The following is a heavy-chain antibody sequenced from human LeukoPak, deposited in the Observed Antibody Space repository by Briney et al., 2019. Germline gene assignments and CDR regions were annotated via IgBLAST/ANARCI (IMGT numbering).Heavy chain of an antibody. D-gene: IGHD3-22*01. CDR2: ISGSGTTT. V-gene: IGHV3-11*04. CDR3: AIQTTMIVVVPYLDY. J-gene: IGHJ4*02. Sequence: GGSLRLSCAASGLTFSDYYMTWIRQAPGKGLEWVSSISGSGTTTYSADSVRGRFTVSRDNAKNSVFLYMNSLRAEDTAVYYCAIQTTMIVVVPYLDYWGQGTLVTVSS. CDR1: GLTFSDYY.